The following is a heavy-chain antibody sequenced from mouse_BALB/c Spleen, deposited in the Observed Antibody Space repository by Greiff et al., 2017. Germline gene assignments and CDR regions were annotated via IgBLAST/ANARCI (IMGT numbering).Heavy chain of an antibody. CDR2: ISYSGST. V-gene: IGHV3-2*02. J-gene: IGHJ4*01. Sequence: EVKLQESGPGLVKPSQSLSLTCTVTGYSITSDYAWNWIRQFPGNKLEWMGYISYSGSTSYNPSLKSRISITRDTSKNQFFLQLNSVTTEDTATYYCAIYYYAMDYWGQGTSVTVSS. CDR3: AIYYYAMDY. CDR1: GYSITSDYA.